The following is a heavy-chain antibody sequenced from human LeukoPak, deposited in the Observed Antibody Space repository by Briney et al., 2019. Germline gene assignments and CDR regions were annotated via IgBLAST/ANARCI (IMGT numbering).Heavy chain of an antibody. Sequence: GGSLRLSCEVSGFTFDDYAMSWVRQAPGKGLEWVSGINWNGGSTGYADSVKGRFTISRDNAKNSLYLQMNSLRAEDTAIYYCAKDDAYLQYDDWGQGTLVTVSS. CDR3: AKDDAYLQYDD. V-gene: IGHV3-20*04. D-gene: IGHD5-24*01. J-gene: IGHJ4*02. CDR2: INWNGGST. CDR1: GFTFDDYA.